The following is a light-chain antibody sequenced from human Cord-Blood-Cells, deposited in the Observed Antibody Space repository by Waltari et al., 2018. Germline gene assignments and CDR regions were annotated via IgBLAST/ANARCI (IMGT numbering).Light chain of an antibody. CDR2: EGS. J-gene: IGLJ2*01. CDR3: CSYAGSSTFV. Sequence: QSALTQPASVSGSPGQSLTISCTGTSSDVGSYNLVSWYQQHPGKAPKLMIYEGSKRPSGVSKRFSGSKSGNTASLTISGLQAEDEADYYCCSYAGSSTFVFGGGTKLTVL. CDR1: SSDVGSYNL. V-gene: IGLV2-23*03.